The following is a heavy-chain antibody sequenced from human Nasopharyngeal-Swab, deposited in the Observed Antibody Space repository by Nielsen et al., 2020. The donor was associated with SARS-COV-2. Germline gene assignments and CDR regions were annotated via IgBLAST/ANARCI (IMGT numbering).Heavy chain of an antibody. Sequence: ASVKVSCKASGGTFSSYAINWVRQAPGQGLEWMGRINPNSGGTNYAQKFQGRVTMTRDTSISTAYMELSRLRSDDTAVYYCARVGVLSFDYWGQGTLVTVSS. CDR1: GGTFSSYA. D-gene: IGHD2-15*01. J-gene: IGHJ4*02. CDR2: INPNSGGT. CDR3: ARVGVLSFDY. V-gene: IGHV1-2*06.